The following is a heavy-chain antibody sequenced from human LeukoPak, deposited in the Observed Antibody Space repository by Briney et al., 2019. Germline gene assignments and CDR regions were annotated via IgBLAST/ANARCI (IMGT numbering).Heavy chain of an antibody. Sequence: GGSLRLSCAASGFTFTTYAMSWVRQAPGKGLEWGSTISGSGSSTYYAASVRGRFTISRDNSKSTLYLQMNSLRAEDTAVYYCAKGWKVVRGWYFDYWGQGTLVTVYS. J-gene: IGHJ4*02. CDR3: AKGWKVVRGWYFDY. V-gene: IGHV3-23*01. D-gene: IGHD6-19*01. CDR2: ISGSGSST. CDR1: GFTFTTYA.